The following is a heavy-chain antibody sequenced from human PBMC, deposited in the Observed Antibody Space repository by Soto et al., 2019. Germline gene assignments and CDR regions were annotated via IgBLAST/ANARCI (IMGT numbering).Heavy chain of an antibody. J-gene: IGHJ4*02. Sequence: GGSMRLSCAASGFTFSKHWMHGVRQAPGKGLVWVSHIKTDGSFTRDADSVKGRFTISRDNARNTLYLQMNSLRAEDTAVYYCARDNNWSLDYWGQGTLVTVSS. CDR2: IKTDGSFT. V-gene: IGHV3-74*01. CDR1: GFTFSKHW. D-gene: IGHD1-1*01. CDR3: ARDNNWSLDY.